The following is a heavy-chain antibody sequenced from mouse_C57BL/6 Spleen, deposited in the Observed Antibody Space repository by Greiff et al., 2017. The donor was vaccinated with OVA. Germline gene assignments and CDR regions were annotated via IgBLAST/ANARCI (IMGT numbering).Heavy chain of an antibody. D-gene: IGHD1-1*01. CDR1: GFTFSSYT. CDR3: ARQRITTVEGAMDY. V-gene: IGHV5-9*01. Sequence: EVQRVESGGGLVKPGGSLKLSCAASGFTFSSYTMSWVRQTPEKRLEWVATISGGGGNTYYPDSVKGRFTISRDNAKNTLYLQMSSLRSEDTALYYCARQRITTVEGAMDYWGQGTSVTVSS. J-gene: IGHJ4*01. CDR2: ISGGGGNT.